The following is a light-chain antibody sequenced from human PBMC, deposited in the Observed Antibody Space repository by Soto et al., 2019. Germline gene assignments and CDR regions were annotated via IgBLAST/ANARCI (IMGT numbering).Light chain of an antibody. J-gene: IGKJ4*01. CDR3: QQVPAQPLT. CDR1: QTVRNNY. Sequence: RARLSSCHSQTVRNNYLAWYQQKPGQAPRLLIYDASSRATGIPDRFSGVGSGTEFTLTSSSLGIPAYAVYYSQQVPAQPLTFGAGTKVDIK. V-gene: IGKV3D-20*02. CDR2: DAS.